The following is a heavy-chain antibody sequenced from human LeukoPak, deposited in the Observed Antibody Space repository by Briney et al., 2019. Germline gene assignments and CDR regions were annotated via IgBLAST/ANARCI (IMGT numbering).Heavy chain of an antibody. CDR3: EGGIRYFDWVDAFDI. D-gene: IGHD3-9*01. CDR2: ISSSSSYI. CDR1: GFTFSRYS. Sequence: GGSLRLSCAASGFTFSRYSMNWFRQAPGKGLECVSSISSSSSYIYYADSVKGRFTISRDNAKNSLYLQMNGLRAEDTSVYYAEGGIRYFDWVDAFDIWGQGTMVTVSS. J-gene: IGHJ3*02. V-gene: IGHV3-21*01.